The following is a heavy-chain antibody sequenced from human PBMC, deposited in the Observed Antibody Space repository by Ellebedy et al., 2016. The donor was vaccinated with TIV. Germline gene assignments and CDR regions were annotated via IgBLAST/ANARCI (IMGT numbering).Heavy chain of an antibody. CDR2: ISYDGSNK. CDR1: GFPFSTYA. Sequence: GGSLRLSXAASGFPFSTYAIHWVRQAPGKGLEWVAVISYDGSNKYYADSVKGRFTISRDDSKNTLYLQMNSLRPEDTAVYYCARDGGGYRYGPGGHWGQGTLVSVSS. J-gene: IGHJ4*02. V-gene: IGHV3-30*04. D-gene: IGHD5-18*01. CDR3: ARDGGGYRYGPGGH.